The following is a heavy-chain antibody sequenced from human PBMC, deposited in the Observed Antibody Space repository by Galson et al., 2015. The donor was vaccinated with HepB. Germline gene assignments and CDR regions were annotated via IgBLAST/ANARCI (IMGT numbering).Heavy chain of an antibody. Sequence: SLRLSCAASGFTFSNYSMNWVRQAPGKGLEWVSYITSSGSAIYYADSVKGRFTISRDNAKNSLHLQMNSLRDEDTAVYYCARDGGWYSYFDYWGQGTLVTVSS. D-gene: IGHD2-15*01. CDR2: ITSSGSAI. V-gene: IGHV3-48*02. CDR1: GFTFSNYS. CDR3: ARDGGWYSYFDY. J-gene: IGHJ4*02.